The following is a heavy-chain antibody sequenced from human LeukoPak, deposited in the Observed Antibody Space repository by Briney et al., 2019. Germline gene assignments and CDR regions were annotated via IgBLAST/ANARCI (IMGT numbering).Heavy chain of an antibody. J-gene: IGHJ4*02. CDR3: ATDLAVAGTGGFDY. Sequence: SVKVSCKASGGSFSSFAISWVRQAPGQGLEWMGRIIPFLGTANYAQKFQGRVTMTEDTSTDTAYMELSSLRSEDTAVYYCATDLAVAGTGGFDYWGQGTLVTVSS. D-gene: IGHD6-19*01. CDR1: GGSFSSFA. V-gene: IGHV1-69*04. CDR2: IIPFLGTA.